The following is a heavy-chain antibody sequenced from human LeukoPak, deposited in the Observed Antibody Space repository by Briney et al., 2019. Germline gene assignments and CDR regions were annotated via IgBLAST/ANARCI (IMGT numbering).Heavy chain of an antibody. CDR2: ISYDGSNK. D-gene: IGHD6-13*01. CDR1: GFTFSSYA. Sequence: TGGSLRLSCAASGFTFSSYAMHWVRQAPGKGLEWVAVISYDGSNKYYADSVKGRFTISRDNSKNTLYLQMNSLRAEDTAVYYCARILYSSSWGPFDPWGQGTLVTVSS. CDR3: ARILYSSSWGPFDP. J-gene: IGHJ5*02. V-gene: IGHV3-30-3*01.